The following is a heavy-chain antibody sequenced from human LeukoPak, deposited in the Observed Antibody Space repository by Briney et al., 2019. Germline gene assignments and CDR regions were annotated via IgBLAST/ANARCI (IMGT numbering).Heavy chain of an antibody. D-gene: IGHD2-15*01. CDR2: IKSKTDGGTT. CDR1: GFTFSNAW. Sequence: PGGSLRLSCAASGFTFSNAWMNWVRQAPGKGLEWVGRIKSKTDGGTTDCAAPVKGRFTISRDDSKNTLYLQMNSLRAEDTAVYYCARDEVPGVVVAATSGGNDYWGQGTLVTVSS. V-gene: IGHV3-15*07. CDR3: ARDEVPGVVVAATSGGNDY. J-gene: IGHJ4*02.